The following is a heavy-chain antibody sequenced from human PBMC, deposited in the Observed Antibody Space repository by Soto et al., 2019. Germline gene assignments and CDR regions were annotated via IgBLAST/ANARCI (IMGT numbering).Heavy chain of an antibody. V-gene: IGHV3-11*01. CDR3: ARDGGPGSTDY. CDR1: GFSFSDYY. CDR2: ISSGGRSI. J-gene: IGHJ4*02. Sequence: QVQLVESGGGLVKPGGSLRLSCAASGFSFSDYYMSWIRQAPGKGLEWLSYISSGGRSIKYADAVKGRFTISGDNAKNSLYLQINSLRAEATAVYDWARDGGPGSTDYWGQGTLVTVSA.